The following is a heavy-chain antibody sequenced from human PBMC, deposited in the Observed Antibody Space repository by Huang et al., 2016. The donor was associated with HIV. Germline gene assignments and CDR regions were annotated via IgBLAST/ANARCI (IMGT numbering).Heavy chain of an antibody. CDR1: GDFISSTNYY. CDR2: VYQSGST. CDR3: ASQHIGAAATWF. D-gene: IGHD6-13*01. J-gene: IGHJ4*02. V-gene: IGHV4-39*01. Sequence: QLQLQESGPGQVKPSETLSLTCPVSGDFISSTNYYWGWIRQSPGKGLEWVGSVYQSGSTNYNPSLKSRVTLSVDTSRNQFSLRLNSVTAADTAVYYCASQHIGAAATWFWGRGTQVAVSS.